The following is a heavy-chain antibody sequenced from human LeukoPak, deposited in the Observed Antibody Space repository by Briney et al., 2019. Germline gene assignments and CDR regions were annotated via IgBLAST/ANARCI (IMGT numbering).Heavy chain of an antibody. Sequence: SGGSLRLSCAASGFTFSSCWMHWVRQVPGKGLVWVSRINTDGTTTSYADSVKGRFTISRDNAKNTLYLQMNSLRAEDTGVYYCARDFLHGGVWGQGTLVTVSS. V-gene: IGHV3-74*01. CDR2: INTDGTTT. CDR3: ARDFLHGGV. D-gene: IGHD3-10*01. J-gene: IGHJ4*02. CDR1: GFTFSSCW.